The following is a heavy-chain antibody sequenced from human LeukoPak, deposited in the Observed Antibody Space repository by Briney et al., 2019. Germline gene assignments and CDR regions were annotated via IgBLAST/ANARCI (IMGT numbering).Heavy chain of an antibody. D-gene: IGHD3-22*01. V-gene: IGHV3-7*01. J-gene: IGHJ4*02. CDR3: ARDLRDYYDSPFDY. CDR1: GVTFSEYR. CDR2: IKQDGSEK. Sequence: TGGSLRLSCAASGVTFSEYRMSWVRQVPGKGLEWVANIKQDGSEKYYVDSVKGRFTIPRDNAKNSVYLQMSSLRVEGTAVYYCARDLRDYYDSPFDYWGQGILVTVSS.